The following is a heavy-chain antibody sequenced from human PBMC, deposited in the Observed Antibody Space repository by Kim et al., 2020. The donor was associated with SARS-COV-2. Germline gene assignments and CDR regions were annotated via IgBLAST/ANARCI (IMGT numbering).Heavy chain of an antibody. J-gene: IGHJ6*02. CDR2: FDPEDGET. V-gene: IGHV1-24*01. Sequence: ASVKVSCKVSGYTLTELSIHWVRQAPGKGLEWMGGFDPEDGETIYAQKFQGRVTMTEDTSTDTAYMELSSLRSEDTAVYFCATDKSNTVAAGLGVDVCGQGATVAV. D-gene: IGHD6-19*01. CDR1: GYTLTELS. CDR3: ATDKSNTVAAGLGVDV.